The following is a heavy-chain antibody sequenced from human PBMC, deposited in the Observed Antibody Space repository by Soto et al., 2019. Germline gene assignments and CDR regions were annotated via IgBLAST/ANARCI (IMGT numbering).Heavy chain of an antibody. D-gene: IGHD1-26*01. J-gene: IGHJ4*02. CDR3: ARERREVGGTLNPIDY. V-gene: IGHV4-34*01. CDR2: INHSGNT. CDR1: GGSFSGYY. Sequence: PSETLSLTCAVYGGSFSGYYWSWIRQPPGKGLEWIGEINHSGNTNYNPSLKSRVTISVDKSKSQFSLKLSSVTAADTAVYYCARERREVGGTLNPIDYWGQGTLVTVSS.